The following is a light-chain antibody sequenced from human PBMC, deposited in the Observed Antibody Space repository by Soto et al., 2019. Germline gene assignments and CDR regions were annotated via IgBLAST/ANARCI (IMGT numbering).Light chain of an antibody. CDR3: QQFDSVPCT. J-gene: IGKJ2*02. CDR2: DAS. CDR1: PDITNY. V-gene: IGKV1-33*01. Sequence: IQMTQSPSSLSASVGDRVTITGQASPDITNYLIWYQQKPGKAPKVLIYDASSLGTGVSSRFSGSGSGTHFTLTISSLQPEDIATYYWQQFDSVPCTFGQGTKLEIK.